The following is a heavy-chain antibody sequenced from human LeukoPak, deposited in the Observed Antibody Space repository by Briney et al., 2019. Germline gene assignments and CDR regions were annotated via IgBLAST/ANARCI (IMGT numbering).Heavy chain of an antibody. CDR2: INHSGST. V-gene: IGHV4-34*01. CDR3: ARGPYYDFWSGYFNYFDY. CDR1: GGSFSGYY. D-gene: IGHD3-3*01. Sequence: SETLSLTCAVYGGSFSGYYWSWIRQPPGKGLEWIGEINHSGSTNYNPSLKSRVTISADTSKNQFSLKLSSVTAADTAVYYCARGPYYDFWSGYFNYFDYWGQGTLVTVSS. J-gene: IGHJ4*02.